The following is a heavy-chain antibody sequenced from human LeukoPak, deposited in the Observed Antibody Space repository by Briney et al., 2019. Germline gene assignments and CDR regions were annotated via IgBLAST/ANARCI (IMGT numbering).Heavy chain of an antibody. CDR2: ITAYSGTK. V-gene: IGHV3-48*04. Sequence: GGSLRLSCAASGFNFSSYSMNWVRQAPGKGLEWVSYITAYSGTKYYSDSVKGRLTISRDNVKSSVYLQLTSLRAEDTAVYYCARDAAAGTLDYWGQGTLVTVSS. D-gene: IGHD6-13*01. CDR1: GFNFSSYS. CDR3: ARDAAAGTLDY. J-gene: IGHJ4*02.